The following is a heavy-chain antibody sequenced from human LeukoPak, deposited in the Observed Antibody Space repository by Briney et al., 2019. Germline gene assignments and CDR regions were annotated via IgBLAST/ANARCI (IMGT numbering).Heavy chain of an antibody. CDR2: IYYSGST. CDR3: ARLDYSSSYFDY. CDR1: GGSISSRSYY. V-gene: IGHV4-39*07. J-gene: IGHJ4*02. Sequence: ASETLSLTRSVSGGSISSRSYYWGWIRQPPGKGLEWIGSIYYSGSTYYNPSLQSRVTISVDTSKNQFSLKLSSVTAADTAVYYCARLDYSSSYFDYWGQGSLVTVSS. D-gene: IGHD6-6*01.